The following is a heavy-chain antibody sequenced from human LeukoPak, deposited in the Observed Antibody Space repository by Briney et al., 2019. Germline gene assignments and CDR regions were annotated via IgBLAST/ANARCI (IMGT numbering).Heavy chain of an antibody. CDR1: GGSISSSSYY. J-gene: IGHJ5*02. CDR2: IYYSGST. Sequence: SETLSLTCTVSGGSISSSSYYWGGIRQPPGKGLEWIGTIYYSGSTYYNPSLKSRVTISVYTSKNQFSLKLSSVTAADTAVYYCARVPGGALNWFDPWGQGTLVTVSS. V-gene: IGHV4-39*01. CDR3: ARVPGGALNWFDP. D-gene: IGHD1-1*01.